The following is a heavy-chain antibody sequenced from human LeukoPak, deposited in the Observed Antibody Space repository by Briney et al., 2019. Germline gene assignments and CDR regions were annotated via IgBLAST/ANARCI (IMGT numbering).Heavy chain of an antibody. CDR1: GGSISSYY. Sequence: PSETLSLTCTVSGGSISSYYWSWIRQPPGKGLEWIGYVYYSGSTKYNPSLKGRVTISEDTSKNQFSLKLNSVTAADTAVYYCARDRRDYGGNSGGIFDYWGQGTQVTVSS. V-gene: IGHV4-59*01. D-gene: IGHD4-23*01. CDR2: VYYSGST. J-gene: IGHJ4*02. CDR3: ARDRRDYGGNSGGIFDY.